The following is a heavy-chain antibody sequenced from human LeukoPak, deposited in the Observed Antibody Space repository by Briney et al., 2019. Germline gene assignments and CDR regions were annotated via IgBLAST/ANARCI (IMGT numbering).Heavy chain of an antibody. CDR1: GFTFSSYA. D-gene: IGHD5-24*01. CDR3: ASGRARRWLQSGDY. Sequence: GGSLRLSCAASGFTFSSYAMSWVRQAPGKGLEWVSAISGSGGSTYYADSVKGRFTISRDNSKNTLYLQMNSLRAEDTAVYYCASGRARRWLQSGDYWGQGTLVTVSS. J-gene: IGHJ4*02. CDR2: ISGSGGST. V-gene: IGHV3-23*01.